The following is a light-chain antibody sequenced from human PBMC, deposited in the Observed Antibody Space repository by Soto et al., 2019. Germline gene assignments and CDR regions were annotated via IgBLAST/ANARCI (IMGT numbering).Light chain of an antibody. CDR2: GAS. CDR3: QQYNNWPPWT. J-gene: IGKJ1*01. CDR1: QGVSSN. Sequence: EIVSTQSPGTLSLSPGERATLSCRASQGVSSNLAWYQQKPGQAPRLLIYGASTRATGIPARFSGSGSGTEFTLTISSLQSEDFAVYYCQQYNNWPPWTFGQGTKVDIK. V-gene: IGKV3-15*01.